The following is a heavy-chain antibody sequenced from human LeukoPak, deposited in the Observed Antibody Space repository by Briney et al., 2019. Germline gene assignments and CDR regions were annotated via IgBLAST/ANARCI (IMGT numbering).Heavy chain of an antibody. Sequence: ASVKVSCKASGYTFTGYYMHWVRQAPGQGLEWMGWINPNSGGTNYAQKFQGWVTMTRDTSISTAYMELSRLRSDDTAVYYCARSSLGYCSSTSCLSWFDPWGQGTLVTVSS. CDR2: INPNSGGT. V-gene: IGHV1-2*04. CDR3: ARSSLGYCSSTSCLSWFDP. J-gene: IGHJ5*02. D-gene: IGHD2-2*01. CDR1: GYTFTGYY.